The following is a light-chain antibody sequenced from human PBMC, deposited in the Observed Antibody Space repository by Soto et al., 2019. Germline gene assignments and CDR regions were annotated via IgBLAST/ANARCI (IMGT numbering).Light chain of an antibody. CDR3: QQYYSTPPT. J-gene: IGKJ2*01. Sequence: EIVMTQSPDSLAVSLGERATIKCKSSQSVLYSSNNKNYLAWYQQKPGQPPKLLIYWASTRESGVPDRFSGSGSGTDFTLTISSLQAEDVAVYYCQQYYSTPPTFGQGTKLEIK. CDR2: WAS. CDR1: QSVLYSSNNKNY. V-gene: IGKV4-1*01.